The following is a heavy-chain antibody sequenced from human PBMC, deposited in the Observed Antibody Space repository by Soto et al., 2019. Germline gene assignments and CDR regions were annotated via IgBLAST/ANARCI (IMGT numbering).Heavy chain of an antibody. J-gene: IGHJ4*02. CDR2: MNPNSGNT. V-gene: IGHV1-8*01. Sequence: QVQLVQSGAEVKKPGASVKVSCKASGYTFTSYDINWVRQATGQGLEWMGWMNPNSGNTAYAQKFQGRVTMTRNTSISTAYIELSSLRSEDTAVYYCARERTGPNDFDYWGQGTLVTVSS. D-gene: IGHD1-7*01. CDR1: GYTFTSYD. CDR3: ARERTGPNDFDY.